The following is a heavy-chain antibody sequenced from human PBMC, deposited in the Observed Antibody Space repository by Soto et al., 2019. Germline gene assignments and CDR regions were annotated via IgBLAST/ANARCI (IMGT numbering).Heavy chain of an antibody. CDR2: ISYDGRSE. D-gene: IGHD2-15*01. CDR1: GFTFSNYG. V-gene: IGHV3-30*03. J-gene: IGHJ6*02. CDR3: ATHFYVVVVLSPTRRLDF. Sequence: PGWSLRLSCVASGFTFSNYGMHWVRQAPGKGVEWVAGISYDGRSEFYVDSVKGRFTLSRDNSKNTLALQMIRLRPADTGVYYYATHFYVVVVLSPTRRLDFWGQWTTVIVSS.